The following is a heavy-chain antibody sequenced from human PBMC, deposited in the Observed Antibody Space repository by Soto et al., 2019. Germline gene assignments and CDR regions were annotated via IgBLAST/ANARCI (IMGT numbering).Heavy chain of an antibody. Sequence: QVQLVQSGAEVKKPGASVKVSCKASGYTFTSYGISWVRQAPGQGLEWMGWISAYNGNTNYAQKLQGRVTMTTDTSXSXAYMELRSLRSDDTAVYYCAREVRWFYSGSWYPPDYWGQGTLVTVSS. V-gene: IGHV1-18*01. CDR2: ISAYNGNT. CDR3: AREVRWFYSGSWYPPDY. J-gene: IGHJ4*02. D-gene: IGHD6-13*01. CDR1: GYTFTSYG.